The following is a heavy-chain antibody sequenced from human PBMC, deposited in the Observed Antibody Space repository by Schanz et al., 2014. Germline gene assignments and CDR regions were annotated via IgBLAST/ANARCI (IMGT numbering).Heavy chain of an antibody. CDR3: VRELSGGTFDY. D-gene: IGHD1-1*01. J-gene: IGHJ4*02. CDR2: INPTGGST. Sequence: QVQLVQSGAEVKKPGASVKVYCKASGYTFTTYYLHWVRQAPGQGLEWMGIINPTGGSTTYAEKFLGRVTMTRDTSSTTAYMELNSLRSDDTAVYYCVRELSGGTFDYWGQGALVTVSS. V-gene: IGHV1-46*01. CDR1: GYTFTTYY.